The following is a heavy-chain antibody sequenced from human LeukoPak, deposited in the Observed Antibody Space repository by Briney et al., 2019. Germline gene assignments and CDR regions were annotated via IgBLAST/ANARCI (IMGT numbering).Heavy chain of an antibody. CDR2: IYYSGST. D-gene: IGHD3-22*01. Sequence: SETLSLTCTVSGGSISSSSYYWSWIRQPPGKGLEWIGYIYYSGSTNYNPSLKSRVTISVDTSKNQFSLKLSSVTAADTAVYYCARGYYDSSTVFWYYYYMDVWGKGTTVTVSS. V-gene: IGHV4-61*01. CDR1: GGSISSSSYY. J-gene: IGHJ6*03. CDR3: ARGYYDSSTVFWYYYYMDV.